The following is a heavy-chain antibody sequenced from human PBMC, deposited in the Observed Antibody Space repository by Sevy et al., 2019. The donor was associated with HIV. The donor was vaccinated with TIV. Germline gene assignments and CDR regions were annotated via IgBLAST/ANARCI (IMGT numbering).Heavy chain of an antibody. D-gene: IGHD1-26*01. J-gene: IGHJ4*02. V-gene: IGHV4-38-2*02. Sequence: SETLSLTCTVSGYSISSGYYWGGIRQPPGKGLEWIRSIYHSGSTYYNPSLKSRVTISVDTSKNQFSLKLSSVTAADTAVYYCARGSELDFDYWGQRTLVTVSS. CDR2: IYHSGST. CDR1: GYSISSGYY. CDR3: ARGSELDFDY.